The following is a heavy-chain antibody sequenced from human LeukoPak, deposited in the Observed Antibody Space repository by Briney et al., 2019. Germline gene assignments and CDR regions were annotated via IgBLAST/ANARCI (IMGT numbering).Heavy chain of an antibody. CDR3: AKSGSGSYYNPFFDY. J-gene: IGHJ4*02. D-gene: IGHD3-10*01. CDR1: GFTFNDYA. Sequence: PGGSLRLSCAASGFTFNDYAMHWVRQAPGKGLEWVSGIGWNSGSIGYADSVKGRFTISRDNAKNSLYLQMNSLRAEDTALYYCAKSGSGSYYNPFFDYWGQGTLVTVSS. V-gene: IGHV3-9*01. CDR2: IGWNSGSI.